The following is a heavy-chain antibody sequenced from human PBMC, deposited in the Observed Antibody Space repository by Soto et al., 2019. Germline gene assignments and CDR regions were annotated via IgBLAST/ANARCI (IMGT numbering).Heavy chain of an antibody. D-gene: IGHD3-3*01. J-gene: IGHJ4*02. V-gene: IGHV3-66*01. CDR3: VSYDFWSGYSDY. CDR2: FYTGGST. CDR1: GFTVSSNY. Sequence: EVQLVESGGGLVQPGGSLRLSSAVSGFTVSSNYMSWVRQAPGKGLEWVSIFYTGGSTYYSDSVKGRFTISRDNSKNTLYLQMNSLREEDTAVYYCVSYDFWSGYSDYWGQGTRVTVSS.